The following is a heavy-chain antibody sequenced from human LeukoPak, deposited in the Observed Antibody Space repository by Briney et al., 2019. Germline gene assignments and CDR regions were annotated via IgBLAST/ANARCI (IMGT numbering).Heavy chain of an antibody. CDR2: ISSGGTYI. J-gene: IGHJ4*02. V-gene: IGHV3-21*01. Sequence: GGSLRLSCAASGFTFNNFEMNWVRQAPGKGLEWVSSISSGGTYIYYADSVKGRFTISRDNTKNSLYLQMNSLRAEDTAVYYCARDRSGYSGYECQAYWGQGTLVTVSS. D-gene: IGHD5-12*01. CDR1: GFTFNNFE. CDR3: ARDRSGYSGYECQAY.